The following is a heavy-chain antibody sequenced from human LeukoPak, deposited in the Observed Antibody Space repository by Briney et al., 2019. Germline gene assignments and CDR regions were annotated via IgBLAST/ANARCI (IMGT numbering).Heavy chain of an antibody. CDR1: GFTFSSYW. J-gene: IGHJ4*02. D-gene: IGHD5/OR15-5a*01. CDR3: AKIPSVSLDEY. V-gene: IGHV3-7*03. CDR2: IKQDGSEK. Sequence: GGSLRLSCAASGFTFSSYWMSWVRQAPGKGLEWVANIKQDGSEKYYVDSVKGRFTISRDNAKNSLYLQMNSLRAEDTAVYYCAKIPSVSLDEYWGQGTLVTVSS.